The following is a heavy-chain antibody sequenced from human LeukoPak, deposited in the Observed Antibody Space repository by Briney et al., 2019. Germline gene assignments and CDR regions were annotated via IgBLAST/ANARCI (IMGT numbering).Heavy chain of an antibody. CDR2: IKQDGSEK. CDR3: ARDLYPYLNWFDP. Sequence: GGSLRLSCAASGFTFSSYWMSWVRQAPGKGLEWVANIKQDGSEKYYVDSVKGRFTISRDNAKNSLYLQMNSLRVEDTAVYCCARDLYPYLNWFDPWGQGTLVTVSS. CDR1: GFTFSSYW. D-gene: IGHD2-8*01. J-gene: IGHJ5*02. V-gene: IGHV3-7*03.